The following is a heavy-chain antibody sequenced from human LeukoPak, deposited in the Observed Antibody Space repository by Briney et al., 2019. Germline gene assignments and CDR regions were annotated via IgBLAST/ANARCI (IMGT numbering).Heavy chain of an antibody. V-gene: IGHV4-59*01. CDR1: GGSISSYY. J-gene: IGHJ6*03. D-gene: IGHD3-10*01. Sequence: SETLSLTCTVSGGSISSYYWSWIRQPPGKGLEWIGYIYYSGSTNYNPSLKSLVTISVDTSKNQFSLKLSSVTAADTAVYYCARESYYYGSGRYYYMDVWGKGTTVTVSS. CDR2: IYYSGST. CDR3: ARESYYYGSGRYYYMDV.